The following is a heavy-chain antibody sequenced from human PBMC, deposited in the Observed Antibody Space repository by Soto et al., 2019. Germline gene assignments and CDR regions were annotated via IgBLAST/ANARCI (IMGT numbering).Heavy chain of an antibody. CDR2: IFPLTDIP. CDR3: ARGPLVVLNYFES. J-gene: IGHJ4*02. V-gene: IGHV1-69*04. Sequence: LVKVSCKASGGTFRNYPINWVRQAPGQGLEWMGSIFPLTDIPDYAQNFQARLTISADKSTSTAYMELSSLTSDDTAMYFCARGPLVVLNYFESWGQGTLVTVSS. CDR1: GGTFRNYP.